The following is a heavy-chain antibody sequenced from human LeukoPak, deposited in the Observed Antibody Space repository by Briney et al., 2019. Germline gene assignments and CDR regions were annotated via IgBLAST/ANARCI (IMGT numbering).Heavy chain of an antibody. D-gene: IGHD3-22*01. Sequence: GGSLRLSCAASGFTFSSYAMSWVRQAPGKGLEWVSAISGSGGSTYYADSVKGRFTISRDNSKNTLYLQMNSLRAEDTAVYYCARVLGDYYDSSVIKPASLYGGQGPLVTVS. V-gene: IGHV3-23*01. CDR1: GFTFSSYA. CDR3: ARVLGDYYDSSVIKPASLY. J-gene: IGHJ4*02. CDR2: ISGSGGST.